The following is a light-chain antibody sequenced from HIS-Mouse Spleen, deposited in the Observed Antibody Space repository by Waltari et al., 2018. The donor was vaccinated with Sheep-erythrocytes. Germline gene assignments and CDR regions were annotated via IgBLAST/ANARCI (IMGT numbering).Light chain of an antibody. J-gene: IGLJ1*01. V-gene: IGLV2-11*01. CDR2: DVS. CDR3: CSYAGSYTFV. CDR1: SSDVGGYNY. Sequence: QSALTQPRSVSGSPGQSVTISCTGTSSDVGGYNYVSWYQQHPGKAPKLMSYDVSKRPSGGPDRVSGSKSGNTASLTISGLQAEDEADYYCCSYAGSYTFVFGTGTKVTVL.